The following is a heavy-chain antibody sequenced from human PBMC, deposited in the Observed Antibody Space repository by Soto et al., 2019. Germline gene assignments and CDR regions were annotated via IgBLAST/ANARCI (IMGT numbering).Heavy chain of an antibody. V-gene: IGHV4-34*01. CDR1: GGSFSGYY. Sequence: QVQLQQWGAGLLKPSETLSLTCAVYGGSFSGYYWSWIRQPPGKGLEWIGDINHSGSTNYNPSLKSRVTISVDTSKNQFSLKLSSVTAADTAVYYCARVRVRRYMDVWGKGTTVTVSS. CDR3: ARVRVRRYMDV. CDR2: INHSGST. J-gene: IGHJ6*03.